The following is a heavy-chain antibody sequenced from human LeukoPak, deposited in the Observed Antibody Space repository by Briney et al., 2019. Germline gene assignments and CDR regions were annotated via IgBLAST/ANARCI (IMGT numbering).Heavy chain of an antibody. J-gene: IGHJ5*02. Sequence: GSLRLSCAASGFTFSSYWMSWVRQPPGKGLEWVSTIDASGGATYYADSVKGRFTISRDNSKNTFYLQMNSLRAEDTAVYFCAKGSGSGWYGWFAPWGQGTLVTVSS. CDR3: AKGSGSGWYGWFAP. D-gene: IGHD6-19*01. CDR1: GFTFSSYW. CDR2: IDASGGAT. V-gene: IGHV3-23*01.